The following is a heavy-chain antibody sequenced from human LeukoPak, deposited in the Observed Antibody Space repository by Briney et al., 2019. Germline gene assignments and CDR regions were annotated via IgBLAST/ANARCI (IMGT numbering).Heavy chain of an antibody. CDR3: ARGGIPTGPYYYFYYMDV. D-gene: IGHD3-10*01. J-gene: IGHJ6*03. V-gene: IGHV3-30*17. CDR2: ISYDGNNK. CDR1: GFTFSRHV. Sequence: PGSSLRFSCAASGFTFSRHVMHWVRQAPGKGLEWVASISYDGNNKFYADSVKGRFTISRDNSRNTLYLQMNSLRGEDAAVYSCARGGIPTGPYYYFYYMDVWGKGTAVAVSS.